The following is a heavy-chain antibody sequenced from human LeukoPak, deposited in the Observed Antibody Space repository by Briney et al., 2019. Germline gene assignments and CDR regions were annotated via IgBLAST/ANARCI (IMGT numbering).Heavy chain of an antibody. J-gene: IGHJ6*03. Sequence: PSETLSLTCTVSGGSISSYYWSWIRQPPGKGLEWIGYIHYTGNTNYNPSLKSRVTISVDTSKNQLSLKLSFVTAADTAVYYCARLEEGYGSGRRENYYYYYMDVWGKGRTVTISS. CDR2: IHYTGNT. D-gene: IGHD3-10*01. CDR3: ARLEEGYGSGRRENYYYYYMDV. V-gene: IGHV4-59*01. CDR1: GGSISSYY.